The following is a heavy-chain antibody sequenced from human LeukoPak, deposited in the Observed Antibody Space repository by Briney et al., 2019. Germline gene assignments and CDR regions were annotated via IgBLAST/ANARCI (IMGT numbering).Heavy chain of an antibody. D-gene: IGHD1-26*01. V-gene: IGHV3-7*04. CDR2: IKQDGSEK. J-gene: IGHJ3*02. CDR3: ARDIGASGI. Sequence: GGSLRLSCAASGFTLSAYWMSWVRQAPGKGLEWVANIKQDGSEKYYVDSVKSRFTISRDNAKNSLYLQMNSLRAEDTAVYYCARDIGASGIWGQGTMVTVSS. CDR1: GFTLSAYW.